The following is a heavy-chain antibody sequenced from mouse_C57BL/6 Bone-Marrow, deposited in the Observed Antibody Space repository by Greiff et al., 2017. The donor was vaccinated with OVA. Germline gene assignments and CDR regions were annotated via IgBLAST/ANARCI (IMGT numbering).Heavy chain of an antibody. CDR1: GFNIKDYY. D-gene: IGHD2-1*01. CDR2: IAPEDGAT. V-gene: IGHV14-2*01. J-gene: IGHJ4*01. CDR3: ASGGNSVYAMDY. Sequence: DVQLQESGAELVKPGASVKLSCTASGFNIKDYYMHWVKQRTEQGLEWIGRIAPEDGATKYAPKFQGKATITADTSSNTAYLQLSSLTSEDTAVYYCASGGNSVYAMDYWGQGTSVTVSS.